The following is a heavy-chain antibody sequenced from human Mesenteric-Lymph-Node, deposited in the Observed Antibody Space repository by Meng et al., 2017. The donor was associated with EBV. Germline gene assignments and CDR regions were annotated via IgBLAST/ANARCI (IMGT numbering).Heavy chain of an antibody. Sequence: QLQRQAGGPGLVKPPAPLSLTCAFSGGSLSTTNWWSWVRQSPGKGLEWIGEIYHTGFTNYSPSLKSRVTISIDKSKNHFFLQLRSVTAADTAVYYCAKMNPPPNYYDNRDSNSWGQGILVTVSS. V-gene: IGHV4-4*03. CDR2: IYHTGFT. J-gene: IGHJ4*02. CDR1: GGSLSTTNW. D-gene: IGHD3-22*01. CDR3: AKMNPPPNYYDNRDSNS.